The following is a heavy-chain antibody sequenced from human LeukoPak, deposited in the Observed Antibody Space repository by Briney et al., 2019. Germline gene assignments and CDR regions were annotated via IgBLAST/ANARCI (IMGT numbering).Heavy chain of an antibody. CDR2: ISSSSSYI. V-gene: IGHV3-21*01. Sequence: GGSLRLSCAASGFTFSSYSMNWVRQAPGKGLEWVSSISSSSSYIYYADSVKGRFTISRDNAKNSLYLQMNSLRAEDTAVYYCAREVAARRLGSWFDPWGQGTLVIVSS. J-gene: IGHJ5*02. D-gene: IGHD6-6*01. CDR3: AREVAARRLGSWFDP. CDR1: GFTFSSYS.